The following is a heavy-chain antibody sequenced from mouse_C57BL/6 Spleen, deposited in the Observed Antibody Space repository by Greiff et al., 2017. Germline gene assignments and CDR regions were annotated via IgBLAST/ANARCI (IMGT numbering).Heavy chain of an antibody. CDR2: IYPGDGDT. CDR3: ATTVVDLFDY. J-gene: IGHJ2*01. CDR1: GYAFSSSW. Sequence: VPLQESGPELVKPGASVKISCKASGYAFSSSWMNWVKQRPGTGLEWIGRIYPGDGDTNYNGKFKGKATLTADKSSSTADMQLSSLTSEDSAVYFCATTVVDLFDYWGQGTTLTVSS. V-gene: IGHV1-82*01. D-gene: IGHD1-1*01.